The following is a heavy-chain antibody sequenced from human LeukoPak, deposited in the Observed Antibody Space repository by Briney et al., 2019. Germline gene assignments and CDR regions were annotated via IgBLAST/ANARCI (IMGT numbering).Heavy chain of an antibody. J-gene: IGHJ4*02. CDR3: ARTDGTVSAHGGVLIY. V-gene: IGHV3-30*03. CDR2: ISYDGSIK. D-gene: IGHD4-23*01. CDR1: GFPFRSYG. Sequence: PGGSLRLSCAASGFPFRSYGMHWVRQAPGKGLEWVAFISYDGSIKYYGDSVKGRFTISRDNSKNTLYLEMNSLRGEDTAIYYCARTDGTVSAHGGVLIYWGQGTLVTVSS.